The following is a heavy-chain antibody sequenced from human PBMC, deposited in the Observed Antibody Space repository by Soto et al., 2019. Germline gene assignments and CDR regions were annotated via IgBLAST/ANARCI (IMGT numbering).Heavy chain of an antibody. J-gene: IGHJ4*02. V-gene: IGHV3-23*01. Sequence: PGGSLRLSCEASGFSFSTFAMSWVRQTPGKGLEWVSGISASGGTTYYADSVKGRFTISRDHSKNTVYLQMSSLRAEDMALYYCAKDSRTWDTLMSIEYWGQGTLVTVSS. CDR1: GFSFSTFA. CDR3: AKDSRTWDTLMSIEY. D-gene: IGHD5-18*01. CDR2: ISASGGTT.